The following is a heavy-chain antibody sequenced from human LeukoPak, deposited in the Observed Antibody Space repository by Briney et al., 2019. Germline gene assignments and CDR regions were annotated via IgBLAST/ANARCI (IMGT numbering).Heavy chain of an antibody. J-gene: IGHJ4*02. CDR1: GYTFTSYA. Sequence: ASVKVSCKASGYTFTSYAMQRVRQAPGQRLEWMGWINAGNGNTKYSQKFQDRVTITRDTSASTAYMELSSLRSDDTAVYYCARELYSGYDVPGHWGQGTLVTVSS. D-gene: IGHD5-12*01. V-gene: IGHV1-3*01. CDR2: INAGNGNT. CDR3: ARELYSGYDVPGH.